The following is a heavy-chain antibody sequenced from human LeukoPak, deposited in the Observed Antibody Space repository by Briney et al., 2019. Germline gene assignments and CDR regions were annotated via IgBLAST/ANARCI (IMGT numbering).Heavy chain of an antibody. V-gene: IGHV3-23*01. Sequence: PGGSLRLSCAASGFTLSTYAMNWVRQAPGKGLEWVSGISAGGGSTYYADSVKGRFTISRDSSKNTLYLQMNSLTVEDTAVYYCAKSPRSAADNWFDPWGQGTLVTVSS. CDR2: ISAGGGST. CDR1: GFTLSTYA. D-gene: IGHD6-13*01. J-gene: IGHJ5*02. CDR3: AKSPRSAADNWFDP.